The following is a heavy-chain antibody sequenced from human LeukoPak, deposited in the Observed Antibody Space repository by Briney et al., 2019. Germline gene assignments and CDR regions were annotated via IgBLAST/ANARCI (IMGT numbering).Heavy chain of an antibody. CDR2: ISYDGSNK. J-gene: IGHJ6*02. D-gene: IGHD6-19*01. Sequence: GGSLRLSCAASGFTFSSYAMHWVRQAPGKGLEWVAVISYDGSNKYYADSVKGRFTISRDNSKNTLYLQMNSLRAEDTAVYYCAKGTETGWSKIFYYYYGMDVWGQGTTVTVSS. CDR3: AKGTETGWSKIFYYYYGMDV. V-gene: IGHV3-30-3*01. CDR1: GFTFSSYA.